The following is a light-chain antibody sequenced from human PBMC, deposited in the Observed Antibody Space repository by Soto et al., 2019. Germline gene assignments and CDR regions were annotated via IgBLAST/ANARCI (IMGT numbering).Light chain of an antibody. Sequence: AIRMTQSPSSFSASTGDRVTITCRASQGLSSYLAWSQQKPGKAPKLLIYAATTLQSGVPSRFSGSGSGTDITLTISCLQSEDFAVYYCQQYGRSPGLFTVGPGTKVDIK. CDR3: QQYGRSPGLFT. V-gene: IGKV1-8*01. J-gene: IGKJ3*01. CDR2: AAT. CDR1: QGLSSY.